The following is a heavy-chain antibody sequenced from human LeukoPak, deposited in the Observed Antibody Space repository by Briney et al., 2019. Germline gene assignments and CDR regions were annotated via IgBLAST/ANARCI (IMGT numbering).Heavy chain of an antibody. CDR3: ARDPVPGTPYYYASSARGYFDY. V-gene: IGHV1-18*01. Sequence: ASVKVSCKASGYTFTSYGISWVRQAPGQGLEWMGWISAHNGNTNYAQKLQGRVTMTTDTSTSTAYMELRSLRSDDTAVYYCARDPVPGTPYYYASSARGYFDYWGQGTLVTVSS. J-gene: IGHJ4*02. D-gene: IGHD3-22*01. CDR2: ISAHNGNT. CDR1: GYTFTSYG.